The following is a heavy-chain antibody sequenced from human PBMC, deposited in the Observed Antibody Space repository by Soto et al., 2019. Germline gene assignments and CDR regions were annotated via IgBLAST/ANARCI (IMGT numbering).Heavy chain of an antibody. J-gene: IGHJ6*02. Sequence: GAAVKVSCKASGCTFSSYAISWVRQAPGQGLEWVRGIIPIFGTANYAQKFQGRVTITADESTITAYMELSSLRFEDTAVYYCARDRPTVTTGRYYGMDVWGQGTTVTVSS. CDR1: GCTFSSYA. CDR3: ARDRPTVTTGRYYGMDV. CDR2: IIPIFGTA. V-gene: IGHV1-69*13. D-gene: IGHD4-4*01.